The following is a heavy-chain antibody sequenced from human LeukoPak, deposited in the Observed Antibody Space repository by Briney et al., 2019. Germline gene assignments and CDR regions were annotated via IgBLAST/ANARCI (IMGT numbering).Heavy chain of an antibody. V-gene: IGHV3-23*01. CDR3: AKVARNCSGGSCFYNYYMDV. CDR1: GFTFNIYA. D-gene: IGHD2-15*01. CDR2: ISSSGGTT. J-gene: IGHJ6*03. Sequence: GGSLRLSCAASGFTFNIYAMSWVRQAPGKGLEWVSAISSSGGTTYYADSVKGRFTISRDNSKDTLYLQMKSLRAEDTAMYYCAKVARNCSGGSCFYNYYMDVWGKGTTVTVSS.